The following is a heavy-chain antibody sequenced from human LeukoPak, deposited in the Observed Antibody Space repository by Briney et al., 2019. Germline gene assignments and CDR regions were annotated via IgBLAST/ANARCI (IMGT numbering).Heavy chain of an antibody. D-gene: IGHD3-22*01. CDR1: GYTFTSYG. J-gene: IGHJ4*02. Sequence: ASVKVSCKASGYTFTSYGISWVRQAPGQGLEWMRWISAYNGNTNYAQKLQGRVTMTTDTSTSTAYMELRSLRSDDTAVYYCARDYYDSSGYYWYYFDYWGQGTLVTVSS. V-gene: IGHV1-18*01. CDR3: ARDYYDSSGYYWYYFDY. CDR2: ISAYNGNT.